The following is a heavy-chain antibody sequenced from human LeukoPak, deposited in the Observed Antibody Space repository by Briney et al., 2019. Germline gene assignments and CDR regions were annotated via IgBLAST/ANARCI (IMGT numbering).Heavy chain of an antibody. CDR2: INPSGGST. CDR1: GHTFTSYY. Sequence: GASVKVSCKASGHTFTSYYMHWVRQAPGQGLEWMRIINPSGGSTHFAQKFQGRVTMTRDTSTSTVYMELSSLRSEDTAVYYCARDRLVRGVIGMDVWGKGTTVTISS. V-gene: IGHV1-46*01. J-gene: IGHJ6*03. CDR3: ARDRLVRGVIGMDV. D-gene: IGHD3-10*01.